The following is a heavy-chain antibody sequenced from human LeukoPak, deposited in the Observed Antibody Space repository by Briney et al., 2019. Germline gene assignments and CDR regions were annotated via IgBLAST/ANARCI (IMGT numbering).Heavy chain of an antibody. J-gene: IGHJ6*02. V-gene: IGHV4-30-2*01. CDR2: IYHSGST. CDR3: ARASPYYDFWSGYYTDSYYYGMDV. Sequence: SETLSLTCAVSGGSISSGGYSWSWIRQPPGKGLEWIGYIYHSGSTYYNPSLKSRVTISVDRSKNQFSLKLSSVTAADTAVYYCARASPYYDFWSGYYTDSYYYGMDVWGQGTTVTVSS. CDR1: GGSISSGGYS. D-gene: IGHD3-3*01.